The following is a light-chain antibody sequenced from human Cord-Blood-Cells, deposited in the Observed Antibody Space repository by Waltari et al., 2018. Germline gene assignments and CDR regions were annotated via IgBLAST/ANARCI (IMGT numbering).Light chain of an antibody. CDR1: SSDVGRYNL. CDR2: EGS. Sequence: QSALTQPASVSGSPGQSITISCTGTSSDVGRYNLVSWYQQHPGKAPNLMIYEGSKRPSGVSNRFSGSKSGNTASLTISGLQAEDEADYYCCSYAGSSNWVFGGGTKLTVL. V-gene: IGLV2-23*01. CDR3: CSYAGSSNWV. J-gene: IGLJ3*02.